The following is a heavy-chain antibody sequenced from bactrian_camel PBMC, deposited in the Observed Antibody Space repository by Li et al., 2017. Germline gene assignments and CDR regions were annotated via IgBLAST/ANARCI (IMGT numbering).Heavy chain of an antibody. CDR2: INVGGGST. CDR3: AADPYGGSWYPTDFGY. Sequence: VQLVESGGGLVQPGGSLRLSCEASGFTFSSHYISWVRQARGKGLEWVSSINVGGGSTYYADSVKGRFTISRDNAKNTLYLQMNSLKPEDTAMYYCAADPYGGSWYPTDFGYWGQGTQVTVS. V-gene: IGHV3S40*01. D-gene: IGHD6*01. J-gene: IGHJ6*01. CDR1: GFTFSSHY.